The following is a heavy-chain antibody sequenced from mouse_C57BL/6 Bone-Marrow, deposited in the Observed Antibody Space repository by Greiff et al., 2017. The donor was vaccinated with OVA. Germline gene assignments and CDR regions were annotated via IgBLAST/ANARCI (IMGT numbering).Heavy chain of an antibody. CDR1: GYTFTSYD. V-gene: IGHV1-85*01. CDR2: IYPRDGST. J-gene: IGHJ1*03. Sequence: LQQSGPELVKPGASVKLSCKASGYTFTSYDINWVKQRPGQGLEWIGWIYPRDGSTKYNEKFKGKATLTVDTSSSTAYMELHSLTSEDSAVYFCARSYYGSSPYWYFDVWGTGTTVTVSS. D-gene: IGHD1-1*01. CDR3: ARSYYGSSPYWYFDV.